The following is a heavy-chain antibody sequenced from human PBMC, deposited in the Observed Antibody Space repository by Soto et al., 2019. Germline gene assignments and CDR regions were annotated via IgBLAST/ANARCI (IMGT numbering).Heavy chain of an antibody. CDR3: ARDFYPVANFFDY. V-gene: IGHV1-18*04. CDR1: GYTFTNHG. D-gene: IGHD2-21*01. J-gene: IGHJ4*01. CDR2: VSGYNDKT. Sequence: ASVKVSCKASGYTFTNHGISWVRQSPGQGLEGMGGVSGYNDKTKSGQKFQGRVTMTTDTSTSTAYMEFRSLRSDDTAVYYCARDFYPVANFFDYSG.